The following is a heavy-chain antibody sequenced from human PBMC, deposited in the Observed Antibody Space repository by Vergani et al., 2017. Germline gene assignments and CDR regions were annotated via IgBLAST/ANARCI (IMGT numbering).Heavy chain of an antibody. CDR2: IYYSGST. CDR1: GGSISSYY. J-gene: IGHJ6*02. V-gene: IGHV4-59*01. CDR3: GRDSTPYRTGTHSTGYYGMDV. Sequence: QVQLQESGPGLVKPSQTLSLTCTVSGGSISSYYWSWIRQPPGKGLEWIGYIYYSGSTNYNPSLKSRVTISVDTSKNQFSLKLSSVTAADTAVYYCGRDSTPYRTGTHSTGYYGMDVWGQGTTVTVSS. D-gene: IGHD1-1*01.